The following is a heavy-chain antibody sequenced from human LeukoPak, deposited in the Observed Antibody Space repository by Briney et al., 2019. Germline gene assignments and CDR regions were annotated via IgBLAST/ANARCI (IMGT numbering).Heavy chain of an antibody. D-gene: IGHD3/OR15-3a*01. CDR3: ARDRGWTGGHDAFDI. CDR1: GYTFTSYG. V-gene: IGHV1-18*01. CDR2: ISAYNGNT. Sequence: ASVKVSCKASGYTFTSYGMSWVRQAPRQGLEWMGWISAYNGNTNYAQKLQGRVTMTADTSTSTVYMELSSLRSEDTAVYYCARDRGWTGGHDAFDIWGQGTMVTVSS. J-gene: IGHJ3*02.